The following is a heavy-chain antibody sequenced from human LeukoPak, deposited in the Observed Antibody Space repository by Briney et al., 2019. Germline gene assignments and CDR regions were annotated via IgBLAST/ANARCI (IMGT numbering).Heavy chain of an antibody. CDR2: IYYSGST. CDR3: ARKSMVRFLSVYYYYYMDV. Sequence: KTSETLSLTCSVSRGSISSYYWSWIRQPPGKGLEWIGYIYYSGSTNYNPSLKSRVTISVDTSKNQFSLKLSSVTAADTAVYYCARKSMVRFLSVYYYYYMDVWGKGTTVTVSS. CDR1: RGSISSYY. J-gene: IGHJ6*03. D-gene: IGHD3-10*01. V-gene: IGHV4-59*01.